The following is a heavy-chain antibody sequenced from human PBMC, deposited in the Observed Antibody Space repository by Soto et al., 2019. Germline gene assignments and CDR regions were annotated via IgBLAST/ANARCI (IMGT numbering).Heavy chain of an antibody. CDR1: GFSLSTYGVG. J-gene: IGHJ3*01. V-gene: IGHV2-5*02. CDR2: IYWDHDQ. Sequence: QITLKESGPTLVKPTQTLTLTCTFSGFSLSTYGVGVGWIRQPPGKALEWLAIIYWDHDQYFSPSLKDRLTISNDTTTNQVVLPMTSMDPVDTATYFCAHFVRTFDVWGHGTVVTVSS. D-gene: IGHD3-10*02. CDR3: AHFVRTFDV.